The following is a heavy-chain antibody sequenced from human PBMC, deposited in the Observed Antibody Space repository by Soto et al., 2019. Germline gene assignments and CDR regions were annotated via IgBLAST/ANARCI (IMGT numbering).Heavy chain of an antibody. Sequence: VASVKVSCKASGYTFTSYGISWVRQAPGQGLEWKGWISAYNGNTNYAQKLQGRVTMTTDTSTSTAYMELRSLRSDDTAVYYCATGDFWSGYYGYFDYWGQGTLVTVSS. CDR2: ISAYNGNT. D-gene: IGHD3-3*01. CDR1: GYTFTSYG. V-gene: IGHV1-18*01. CDR3: ATGDFWSGYYGYFDY. J-gene: IGHJ4*02.